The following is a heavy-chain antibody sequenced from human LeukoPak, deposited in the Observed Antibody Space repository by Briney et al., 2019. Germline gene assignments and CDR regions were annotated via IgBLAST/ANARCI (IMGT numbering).Heavy chain of an antibody. Sequence: GESLKISRQGSGYSFNTYWIAWVRQIPGKGLEGMGIIYPGDSDTRYSPSFQGQITMSADKSINTVYLRWSSLKASDTAMYYCARAYYCGGGGCKLEYWGQGTLVTVSS. J-gene: IGHJ4*02. V-gene: IGHV5-51*01. D-gene: IGHD2-21*01. CDR1: GYSFNTYW. CDR2: IYPGDSDT. CDR3: ARAYYCGGGGCKLEY.